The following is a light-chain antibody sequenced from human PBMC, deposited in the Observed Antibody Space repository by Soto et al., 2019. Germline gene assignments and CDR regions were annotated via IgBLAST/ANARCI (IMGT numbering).Light chain of an antibody. CDR2: DVS. V-gene: IGKV1-5*01. J-gene: IGKJ5*01. CDR1: QSLTGR. CDR3: QQYDDLPIT. Sequence: DIQMTQSPSTLSASIGDRVTLTCRASQSLTGRLAWYQQKPGRPPKLLIYDVSKLETGVPSRFSGSGSGTDFTFTISSLQPEDIATYFCQQYDDLPITFGQGTRLDVK.